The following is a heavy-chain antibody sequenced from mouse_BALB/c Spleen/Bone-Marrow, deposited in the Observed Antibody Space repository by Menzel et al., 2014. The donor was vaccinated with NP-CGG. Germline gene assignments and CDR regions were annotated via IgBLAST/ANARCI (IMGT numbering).Heavy chain of an antibody. Sequence: VQLQESGAELVMPGASVKMSCKASGHTFTDYWMHWVKQRPGQGLEWIGAIDTSDSYTSYNQKFKGKATLTVDESSSTAYMQLSSLTSEDSAVYYCARSDYRFDPLPYWGQRTLVTVSA. V-gene: IGHV1-69*01. CDR2: IDTSDSYT. CDR1: GHTFTDYW. J-gene: IGHJ3*01. CDR3: ARSDYRFDPLPY. D-gene: IGHD2-14*01.